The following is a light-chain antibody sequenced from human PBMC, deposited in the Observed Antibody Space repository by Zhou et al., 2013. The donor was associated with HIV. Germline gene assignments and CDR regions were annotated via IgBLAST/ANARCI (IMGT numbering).Light chain of an antibody. J-gene: IGKJ1*01. CDR3: LQYDNWPPWT. CDR1: QSISSN. V-gene: IGKV3-15*01. Sequence: EIMMTQSPATLSVSPGETVSLSCRASQSISSNLAWYQQRPGQAPRLLISGASTRAPSIPPRFSGSGSGTEFTLTISSLQSEDFAVYYCLQYDNWPPWTFGQGTKVEIK. CDR2: GAS.